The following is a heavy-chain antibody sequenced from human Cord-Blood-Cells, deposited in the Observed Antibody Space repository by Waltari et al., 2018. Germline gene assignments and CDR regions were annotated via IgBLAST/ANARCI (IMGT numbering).Heavy chain of an antibody. D-gene: IGHD6-19*01. CDR1: GGSISSSSYY. V-gene: IGHV4-39*07. J-gene: IGHJ4*02. CDR2: IYYSGIT. CDR3: ASLQRANLRQESSGWY. Sequence: QLQLQESGPGLVKPSETLSLTCTVSGGSISSSSYYWGWIRQPPGKGLEWFGSIYYSGITYYNPSLKSRVTISVETSKDQFSLRLSSVTAAETAVYYCASLQRANLRQESSGWYWGQGTLVTVSS.